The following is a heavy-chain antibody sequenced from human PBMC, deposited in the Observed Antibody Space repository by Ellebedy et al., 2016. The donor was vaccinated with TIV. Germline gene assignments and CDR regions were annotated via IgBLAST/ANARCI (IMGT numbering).Heavy chain of an antibody. J-gene: IGHJ6*02. CDR1: GYVFTAYY. D-gene: IGHD4/OR15-4a*01. V-gene: IGHV1-2*02. CDR2: INPDSGGT. Sequence: ASVKVSCKTSGYVFTAYYIHWVRQAPGQGLEWMGWINPDSGGTNLPQKFQGRVTMTRDPSVNTAYMELSRLQSDDTAVYYCARVLRATSGMDVWGQGTTVTVS. CDR3: ARVLRATSGMDV.